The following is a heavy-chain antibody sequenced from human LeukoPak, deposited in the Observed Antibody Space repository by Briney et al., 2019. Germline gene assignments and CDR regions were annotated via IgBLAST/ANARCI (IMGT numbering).Heavy chain of an antibody. CDR3: ARGTPGIGAAGYYFDS. D-gene: IGHD6-13*01. CDR1: GFTFNSYA. Sequence: GGSLRLSCAASGFTFNSYAMHWVRQAPGKGLGWVAVISYDGSNKYYADSVKGRFTISRDNSKNTLYLQMNSLRVDDTAVYFCARGTPGIGAAGYYFDSWGQGTLVTVSS. V-gene: IGHV3-30-3*01. J-gene: IGHJ4*02. CDR2: ISYDGSNK.